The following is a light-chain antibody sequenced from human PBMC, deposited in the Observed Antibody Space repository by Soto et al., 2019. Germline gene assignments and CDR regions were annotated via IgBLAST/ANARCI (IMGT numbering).Light chain of an antibody. V-gene: IGKV3-11*01. CDR1: QSVSSY. CDR2: DAS. Sequence: EIVLTQSPATLSLSPGERATLSCRASQSVSSYLAWYQQKPGQAPRLLIYDASNRATGIPARFRGSGSGTDFTLTISTLEPEDFAVYYCQQRSNWPPITFGQGTQLEI. CDR3: QQRSNWPPIT. J-gene: IGKJ5*01.